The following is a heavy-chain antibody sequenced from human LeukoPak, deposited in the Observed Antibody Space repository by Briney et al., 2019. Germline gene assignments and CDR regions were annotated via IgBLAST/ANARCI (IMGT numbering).Heavy chain of an antibody. J-gene: IGHJ3*02. V-gene: IGHV1-69*13. Sequence: SVKVSCKASGGTLSSYAISWVRQAPGQGLEWMGGISPIFGTAKYAQKYAQKFQGRVTVTADESTSTAYMELSSLRSEDTAVYYCARGPGWELEDAFDIWGQGTMVTVS. CDR3: ARGPGWELEDAFDI. D-gene: IGHD1-26*01. CDR2: ISPIFGTA. CDR1: GGTLSSYA.